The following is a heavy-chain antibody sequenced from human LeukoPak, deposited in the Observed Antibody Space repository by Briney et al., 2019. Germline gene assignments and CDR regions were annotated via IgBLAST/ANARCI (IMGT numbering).Heavy chain of an antibody. J-gene: IGHJ4*02. CDR1: GFTFSSYA. CDR2: ISYDGSNK. Sequence: GGSLRLSCAASGFTFSSYAMSWVRQAPGKGLEWVAVISYDGSNKYYADSVKGRFTISRDNSKNTLYLQMNSLRAEDTAVYYCASLVAVAADYWGQGTLVTVSS. CDR3: ASLVAVAADY. D-gene: IGHD6-19*01. V-gene: IGHV3-30-3*01.